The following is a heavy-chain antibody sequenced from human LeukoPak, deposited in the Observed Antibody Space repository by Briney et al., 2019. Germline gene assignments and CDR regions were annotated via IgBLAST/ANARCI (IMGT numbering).Heavy chain of an antibody. Sequence: GRSLRLSCAASGFTFSSYAMHWVRQAPGKGLEWVAVISYDGSNKYYADSVKGRFTISRDNSKNTLYLQINSLRAEDTAVYYCARDRIKYYYGSGSYYNPLYYYGMDVWGKGTTVTVSS. D-gene: IGHD3-10*01. V-gene: IGHV3-30*04. CDR2: ISYDGSNK. J-gene: IGHJ6*04. CDR1: GFTFSSYA. CDR3: ARDRIKYYYGSGSYYNPLYYYGMDV.